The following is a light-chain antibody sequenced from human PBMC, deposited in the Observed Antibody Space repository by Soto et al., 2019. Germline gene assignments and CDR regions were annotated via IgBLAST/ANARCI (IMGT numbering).Light chain of an antibody. V-gene: IGLV2-11*01. J-gene: IGLJ1*01. CDR1: SSDVGGYNY. CDR2: DVN. CDR3: QSYDSSLSVLYV. Sequence: QSVLTQPHSVSGSPGQSAASSCSGTSSDVGGYNYVSWYQQHPGKAPKLIIFDVNKRPSGVPDRFSGSKSGTSASLAITGLQAEDEADYYCQSYDSSLSVLYVFGTGTKVTVL.